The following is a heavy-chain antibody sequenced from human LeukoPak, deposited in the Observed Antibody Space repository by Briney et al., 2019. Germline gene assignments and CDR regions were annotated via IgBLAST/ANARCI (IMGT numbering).Heavy chain of an antibody. CDR1: GGSISSYY. J-gene: IGHJ4*02. CDR3: ARQYSSLSSYDY. CDR2: IYSSGST. V-gene: IGHV4-4*07. Sequence: PSETLSLTCTVSGGSISSYYWSWIRQPAGKGLEWVGRIYSSGSTNYNPSLKSRVTMSVDTSKNQVSLKRSSVTAADTAVYYCARQYSSLSSYDYWGQGTLVTVSS. D-gene: IGHD6-19*01.